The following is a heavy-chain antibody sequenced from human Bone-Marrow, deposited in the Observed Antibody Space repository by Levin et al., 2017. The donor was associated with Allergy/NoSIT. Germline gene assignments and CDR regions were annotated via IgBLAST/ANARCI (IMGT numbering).Heavy chain of an antibody. CDR1: GGSFSGYY. CDR3: ARVIRDGSSTSGSRAGYDYGMDV. J-gene: IGHJ6*02. D-gene: IGHD2-2*01. CDR2: INHSGST. Sequence: SETLSLTCAVYGGSFSGYYWSWIRQPPGKGLEWMGEINHSGSTNYNPSLKSRDTITVDTSKNQFSLKLSSVTAADTAVYYCARVIRDGSSTSGSRAGYDYGMDVWGHGTTVTVAS. V-gene: IGHV4-34*01.